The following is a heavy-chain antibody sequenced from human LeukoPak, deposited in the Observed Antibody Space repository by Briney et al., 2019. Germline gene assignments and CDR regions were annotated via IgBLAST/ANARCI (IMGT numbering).Heavy chain of an antibody. V-gene: IGHV3-9*02. Sequence: PGGSLRLSCAASGFTSDDYGMHWVRLLPGKGLEWVSGLSWNSGSIGYADSVKGRFTISRDNAKNSLYLQMDSLRIEDTALYYCVKARRGTTTSYFDYWGQGALVTVSS. CDR3: VKARRGTTTSYFDY. CDR2: LSWNSGSI. CDR1: GFTSDDYG. J-gene: IGHJ4*02. D-gene: IGHD2/OR15-2a*01.